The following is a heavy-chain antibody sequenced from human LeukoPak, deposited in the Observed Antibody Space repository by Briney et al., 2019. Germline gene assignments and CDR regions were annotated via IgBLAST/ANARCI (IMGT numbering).Heavy chain of an antibody. V-gene: IGHV3-23*01. Sequence: GGSLRLSCAASGFTFSSYAMSWVRQAPGKGLEWVSSISGSNDNTYYADSVKDRFTISRDNSKNTLSLQMNSLRAEDTAIYYCARDPRIYCTNGICRDDYFDNWGQGTLVTVSS. D-gene: IGHD2-8*01. CDR2: ISGSNDNT. J-gene: IGHJ4*02. CDR3: ARDPRIYCTNGICRDDYFDN. CDR1: GFTFSSYA.